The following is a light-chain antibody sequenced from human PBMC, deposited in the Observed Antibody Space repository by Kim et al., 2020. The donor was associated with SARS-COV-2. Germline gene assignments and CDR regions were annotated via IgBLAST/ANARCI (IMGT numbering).Light chain of an antibody. V-gene: IGLV6-57*01. CDR3: QSHDGSPWV. CDR1: SGSIASNS. J-gene: IGLJ3*02. CDR2: EDN. Sequence: GKTVTISCTRSSGSIASNSVQWYQQRPCSSPTIVIYEDNRRPSGVPDRFSASIDSSSNSASLTISGLKPEDEADYYCQSHDGSPWVFGGGTQLTVL.